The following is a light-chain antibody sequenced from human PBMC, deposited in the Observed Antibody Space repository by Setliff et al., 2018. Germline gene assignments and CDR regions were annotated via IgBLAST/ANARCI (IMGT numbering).Light chain of an antibody. Sequence: QSALTQPASVSGSPGQSITISCTGTSSDVGDYNYVSWYQQHPGKAPKLMIYDVSNRPSGASNRFSGSKSGNTASLTISGLQAEDEADYYCSSYTSSSTLVFGGGTKVTVL. CDR2: DVS. V-gene: IGLV2-14*03. J-gene: IGLJ2*01. CDR1: SSDVGDYNY. CDR3: SSYTSSSTLV.